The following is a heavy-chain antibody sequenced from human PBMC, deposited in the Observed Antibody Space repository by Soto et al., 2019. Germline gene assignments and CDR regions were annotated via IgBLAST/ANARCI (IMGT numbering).Heavy chain of an antibody. CDR1: GFTFSSYD. CDR3: ARPAVSGANLFDP. CDR2: ISTNSGYR. Sequence: EVQLVESGGGLVKPGGSLRLSCTASGFTFSSYDMNWVRQTPGKGLEWVSYISTNSGYRYYADSVKGRFTISRDNARNSLFLQINSLRAEDTGVYYCARPAVSGANLFDPWGQGTLVTVSS. D-gene: IGHD6-19*01. J-gene: IGHJ5*02. V-gene: IGHV3-21*02.